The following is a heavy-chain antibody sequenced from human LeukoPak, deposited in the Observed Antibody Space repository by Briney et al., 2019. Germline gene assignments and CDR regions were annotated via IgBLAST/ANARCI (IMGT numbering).Heavy chain of an antibody. D-gene: IGHD3-16*01. CDR3: ASKGEPYQYYFDY. CDR2: INHSGST. CDR1: GGSISSGGYY. Sequence: PSQTLSLTCTVSGGSISSGGYYWSWIRQPPGKGLEWIGEINHSGSTNYNPSLKSRVTISVDTSKNQFSLKLSSVTAADTAVYYCASKGEPYQYYFDYWGQGTLVTVSS. J-gene: IGHJ4*02. V-gene: IGHV4-30-2*01.